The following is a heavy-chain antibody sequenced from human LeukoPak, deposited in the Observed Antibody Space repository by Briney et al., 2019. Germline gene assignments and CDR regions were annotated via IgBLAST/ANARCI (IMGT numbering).Heavy chain of an antibody. CDR1: GLTFRDYA. D-gene: IGHD3-22*01. CDR3: AKREYDSSAYPMYPIDY. Sequence: GGSLRLSCAASGLTFRDYAMTWVRQAPGKGLEWVSVISGSGGTTYYADSVEGRFTISRDNSKNTLYLQMNSLRTEASAVYYCAKREYDSSAYPMYPIDYWGQGTLVTVAA. CDR2: ISGSGGTT. J-gene: IGHJ4*02. V-gene: IGHV3-23*01.